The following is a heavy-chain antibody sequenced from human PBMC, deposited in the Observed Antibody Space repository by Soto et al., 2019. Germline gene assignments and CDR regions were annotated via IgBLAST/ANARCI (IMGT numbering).Heavy chain of an antibody. Sequence: PGGSLRLSCAASGVTFIPYAMSWVRQAPGKGLEWVSGLFGNGDGISYADSVKGRFTISRDNSNNILYLQMHSLRAEDTAVYYCAKDRQPDGLWPFDHWGQGTLVTVSS. CDR1: GVTFIPYA. J-gene: IGHJ4*02. V-gene: IGHV3-23*01. D-gene: IGHD2-8*01. CDR3: AKDRQPDGLWPFDH. CDR2: LFGNGDGI.